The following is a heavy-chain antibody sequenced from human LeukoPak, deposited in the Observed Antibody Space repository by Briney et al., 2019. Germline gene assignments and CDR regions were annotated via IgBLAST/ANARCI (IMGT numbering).Heavy chain of an antibody. D-gene: IGHD3-22*01. V-gene: IGHV3-30*04. Sequence: GGSLRLSCAASGFTFSSYAMHWVRQAPGKGLEWVAVISYDGSNKYYADSVKGRFTISRDNSKNTLYLQMNSLRAEDTAVYYCARGLDHSAFDIWGQGTMVTVSS. J-gene: IGHJ3*02. CDR1: GFTFSSYA. CDR3: ARGLDHSAFDI. CDR2: ISYDGSNK.